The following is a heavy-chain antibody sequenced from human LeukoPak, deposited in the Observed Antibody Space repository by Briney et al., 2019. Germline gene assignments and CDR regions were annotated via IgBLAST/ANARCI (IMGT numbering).Heavy chain of an antibody. CDR3: ARTNYYGSGSYYPDF. D-gene: IGHD3-10*01. V-gene: IGHV4-59*08. J-gene: IGHJ4*02. CDR2: IYHSGST. CDR1: GGSLRSYY. Sequence: PSETLSLTCTVSGGSLRSYYWSWIRQPPGKGLEWIGFIYHSGSTDYNPSLKSRGTISVDTSKNQFSLKLSSVTAADTAVYYCARTNYYGSGSYYPDFWGQGTLATVSS.